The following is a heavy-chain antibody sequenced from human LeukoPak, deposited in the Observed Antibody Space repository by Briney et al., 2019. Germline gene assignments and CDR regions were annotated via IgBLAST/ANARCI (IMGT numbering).Heavy chain of an antibody. CDR2: IRYDGSNK. D-gene: IGHD6-6*01. CDR1: GFTFSSYG. CDR3: AREYSSSSLVPAPPYFDY. J-gene: IGHJ4*02. V-gene: IGHV3-30*02. Sequence: GGSLRLSCAASGFTFSSYGMHWVRQAPGKGLEWVAFIRYDGSNKYYADSVKGRFTISRDNSKNTLYLQMNSLRAEDTAVYYCAREYSSSSLVPAPPYFDYWGQGTLVTVSS.